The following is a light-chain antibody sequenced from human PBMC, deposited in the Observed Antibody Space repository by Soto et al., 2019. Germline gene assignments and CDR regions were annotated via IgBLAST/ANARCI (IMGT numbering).Light chain of an antibody. Sequence: DIQMTQSPPTLSASVGDRVTITCRASQSISSWLAWYQQRPGKAPKLLIYKASSLESGVPSRFSGSRSGTEFTLTISNLQPDDFASYYCQQYNSHWTFGQGTKVAIK. CDR3: QQYNSHWT. V-gene: IGKV1-5*03. CDR2: KAS. J-gene: IGKJ1*01. CDR1: QSISSW.